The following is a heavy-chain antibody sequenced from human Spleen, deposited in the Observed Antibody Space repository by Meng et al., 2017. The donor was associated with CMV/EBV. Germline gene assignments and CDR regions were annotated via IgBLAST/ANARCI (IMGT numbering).Heavy chain of an antibody. V-gene: IGHV3-48*03. CDR3: AREIYHYDSSGYYYPTSNAFDI. J-gene: IGHJ3*02. CDR2: ISSSGTTI. D-gene: IGHD3-22*01. CDR1: EFTFSSYG. Sequence: GGSLRLSCAASEFTFSSYGMNWVRQAPGKGLEWVSYISSSGTTIYYADSVKGRFTISRDNAKNSLYLQMNSLRAEDTAVYCCAREIYHYDSSGYYYPTSNAFDIWGQGTMVTVSS.